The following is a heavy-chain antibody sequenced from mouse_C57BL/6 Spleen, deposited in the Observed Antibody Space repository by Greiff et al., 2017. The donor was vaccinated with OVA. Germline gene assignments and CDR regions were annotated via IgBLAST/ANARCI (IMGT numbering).Heavy chain of an antibody. CDR3: ARVTTVDYCDY. V-gene: IGHV1-52*01. J-gene: IGHJ2*01. D-gene: IGHD1-1*01. Sequence: QVQLQQPGAELVRPGSSVKLSCKASGYTFTSYWMHWVKQRPIQGLEWIGNIDPSDSETHYNQKFKDKATLTVDKSSSTAYMQLSSLTSEDSAVYYCARVTTVDYCDYWGQGTTLTVSS. CDR1: GYTFTSYW. CDR2: IDPSDSET.